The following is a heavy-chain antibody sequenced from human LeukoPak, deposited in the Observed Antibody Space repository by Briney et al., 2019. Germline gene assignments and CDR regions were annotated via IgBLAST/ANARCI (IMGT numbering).Heavy chain of an antibody. CDR2: IIPIFGTA. J-gene: IGHJ3*02. V-gene: IGHV1-69*05. CDR3: ARSRMPDVAFDI. CDR1: GYTFTSYG. D-gene: IGHD2-2*01. Sequence: ASVKVSCKASGYTFTSYGISWVRQAPGQGLEWMGRIIPIFGTANYAQKFQGRVTITTDESTSTAYMELSSLRSEDTAVYYCARSRMPDVAFDIWGQGTMVTVSS.